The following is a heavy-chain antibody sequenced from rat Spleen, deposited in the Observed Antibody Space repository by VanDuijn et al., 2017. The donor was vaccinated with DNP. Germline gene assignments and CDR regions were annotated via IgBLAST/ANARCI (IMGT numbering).Heavy chain of an antibody. CDR2: ISTSGGST. V-gene: IGHV5-46*01. Sequence: EVQLVESGGGLVQPGRSLKLSCAASGFTFSSFPMAWVRQAPTKGLEWVATISTSGGSTYYRDSVKGRFTISRDNAKSTLYLQMNSLRSEDMATYYCARPNYYAGSYPHYWGQGVMVTVSS. CDR3: ARPNYYAGSYPHY. J-gene: IGHJ2*01. CDR1: GFTFSSFP. D-gene: IGHD1-12*02.